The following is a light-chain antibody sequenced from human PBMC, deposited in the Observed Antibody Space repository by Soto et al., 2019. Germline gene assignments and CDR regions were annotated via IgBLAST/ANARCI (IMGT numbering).Light chain of an antibody. V-gene: IGKV3-11*01. CDR2: DAS. J-gene: IGKJ4*01. CDR1: QSVSSY. CDR3: QQRSNWPPGLT. Sequence: EIVLTQSPATLSLSPGERATLSCRASQSVSSYLAWYQQKPGQAPRLRIYDASNRATGIPARFSGSGSGTDFTLTISSLEPDDFSVYYCQQRSNWPPGLTFGGGTKVEIK.